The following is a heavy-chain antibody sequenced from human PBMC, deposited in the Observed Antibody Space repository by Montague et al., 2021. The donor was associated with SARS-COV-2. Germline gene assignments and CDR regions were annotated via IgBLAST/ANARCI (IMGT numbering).Heavy chain of an antibody. CDR1: GGSFSGYY. V-gene: IGHV4-34*01. CDR3: ARGAWQGYGFRLGSFDS. J-gene: IGHJ4*02. Sequence: SETLSLTCAVYGGSFSGYYWNWIRQPPGKGLEWIGEINHSGSTNYNPSLKSRVTMSVDTSKNQFSLKLSSVTAADTAVYYCARGAWQGYGFRLGSFDSWGQETLVTVSS. D-gene: IGHD3-10*01. CDR2: INHSGST.